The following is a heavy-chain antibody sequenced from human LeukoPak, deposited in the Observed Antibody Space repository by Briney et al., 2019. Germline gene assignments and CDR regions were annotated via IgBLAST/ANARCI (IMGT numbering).Heavy chain of an antibody. CDR1: GGSFSGYY. CDR3: ARGDYYDSSGYYYPLYYYYYMDV. V-gene: IGHV4-34*01. J-gene: IGHJ6*03. D-gene: IGHD3-22*01. CDR2: INHSGGT. Sequence: SETLSLTCAVYGGSFSGYYWSWIRQPPGKGLEWIGEINHSGGTNYNPSLKSRVTISVDTSKNQFSLKLSSVTAADTAVYYCARGDYYDSSGYYYPLYYYYYMDVWGKGTTVTVSS.